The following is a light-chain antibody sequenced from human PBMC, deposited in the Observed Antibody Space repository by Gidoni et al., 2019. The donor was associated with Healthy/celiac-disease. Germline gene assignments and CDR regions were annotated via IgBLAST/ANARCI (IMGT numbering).Light chain of an antibody. V-gene: IGKV3-15*01. CDR1: QSVSSN. CDR2: GAS. Sequence: EIVMTQSPATLSVSPGERATLSCRASQSVSSNLAWYQQKPGQAPRLLIYGASTRATGIPARFSDSGSGTEFTLTISSLQSEDFAVYYCQQYNNWPPLTFXGXTKVEIK. CDR3: QQYNNWPPLT. J-gene: IGKJ4*01.